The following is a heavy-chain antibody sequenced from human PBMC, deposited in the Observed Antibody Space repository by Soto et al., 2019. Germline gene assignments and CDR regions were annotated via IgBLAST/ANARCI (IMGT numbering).Heavy chain of an antibody. CDR3: AGGASDFWGGYTEIHFFDS. CDR2: ISHDEGNK. V-gene: IGHV3-30-3*01. J-gene: IGHJ4*02. D-gene: IGHD3-3*01. CDR1: EFTFSTYP. Sequence: QVLLVESGGGVGQPGGSLRLSCAASEFTFSTYPMHWVRQAPGKGLEWVAVISHDEGNKYYGDSMKGRFTISRDNSKNTLSLQMNSLRGDDTAMYYWAGGASDFWGGYTEIHFFDSWGQGTLVTVSS.